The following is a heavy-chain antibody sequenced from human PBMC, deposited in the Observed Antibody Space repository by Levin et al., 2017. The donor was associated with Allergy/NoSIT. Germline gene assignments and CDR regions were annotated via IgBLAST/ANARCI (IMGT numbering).Heavy chain of an antibody. D-gene: IGHD6-19*01. CDR3: AQVGGWYHFDY. CDR2: ISGSGGST. J-gene: IGHJ4*02. V-gene: IGHV3-23*01. CDR1: AFAFSSYD. Sequence: PGGSLRLSCAASAFAFSSYDMYWVRQAPGKGLEWVSGISGSGGSTYYADSVKGRFTISRDNSKNTLYLQMNSLRAEDTAVYYCAQVGGWYHFDYWGQGTLVTVSS.